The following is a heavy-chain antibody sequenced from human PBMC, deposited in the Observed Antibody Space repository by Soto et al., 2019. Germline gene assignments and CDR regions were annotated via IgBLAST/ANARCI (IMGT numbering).Heavy chain of an antibody. D-gene: IGHD2-2*01. CDR2: ISAYNGNT. J-gene: IGHJ4*02. V-gene: IGHV1-18*01. Sequence: QVQLVQSGAEVKKPGASVKVSCKASGYTFTSHGISWVRQAPGQGLAWMGWISAYNGNTNYAQKLQGRVTMTTDTSTSTAYMELRSLRSDDTAVYYCAFLGYCSSTSCYPDYWGQGTLVTVSS. CDR1: GYTFTSHG. CDR3: AFLGYCSSTSCYPDY.